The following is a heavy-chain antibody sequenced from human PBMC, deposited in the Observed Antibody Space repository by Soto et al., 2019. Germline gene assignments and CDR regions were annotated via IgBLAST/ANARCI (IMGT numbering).Heavy chain of an antibody. CDR2: IYYSGST. J-gene: IGHJ4*02. V-gene: IGHV4-59*01. CDR1: GGSISSYY. Sequence: SETLSLTCTVSGGSISSYYWSWIRQPPGKGLEWIGYIYYSGSTNYNPSLKSRVTISVDTSKNQFSLKLSSVTAADTAVYYCARAGTALFGGVIVDHFDYWGQGTLVTVSS. D-gene: IGHD3-16*02. CDR3: ARAGTALFGGVIVDHFDY.